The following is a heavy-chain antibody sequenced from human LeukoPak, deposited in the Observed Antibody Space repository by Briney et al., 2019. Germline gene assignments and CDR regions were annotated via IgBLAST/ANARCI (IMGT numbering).Heavy chain of an antibody. V-gene: IGHV3-23*01. Sequence: GGSLRLSCAVSGFTFSRHWMSWVRQAPGKGLEWVSAISGSGGSTYYADSVKGRFTISRDNSKNTLYLQMNSLRAEDTAVYYCAKSREWLVLGSIDYWGQGTLVTVSS. D-gene: IGHD6-19*01. CDR3: AKSREWLVLGSIDY. J-gene: IGHJ4*02. CDR2: ISGSGGST. CDR1: GFTFSRHW.